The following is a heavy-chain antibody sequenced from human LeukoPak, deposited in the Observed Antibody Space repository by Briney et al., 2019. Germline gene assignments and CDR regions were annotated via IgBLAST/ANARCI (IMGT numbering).Heavy chain of an antibody. CDR1: GFTFSTSA. CDR3: ARGPIFGVVIDNWFDP. Sequence: GGSLRLSCAASGFTFSTSAMNWVRQAPGKGLEWVSSINNVGSHIYYADSVKGRFTISRDNAKNSLYLQMNSVRAEDTAVYYCARGPIFGVVIDNWFDPWGQGTLVTVSS. CDR2: INNVGSHI. J-gene: IGHJ5*02. V-gene: IGHV3-21*01. D-gene: IGHD3-3*01.